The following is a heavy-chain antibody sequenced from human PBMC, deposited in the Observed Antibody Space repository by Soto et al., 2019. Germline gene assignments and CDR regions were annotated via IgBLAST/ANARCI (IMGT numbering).Heavy chain of an antibody. CDR3: ARDRGSSGWKYAFDI. Sequence: ASVKVSCKASGYTFTSYYMHWVRQAPGQGLEWMGIINPSGGSTSYAQKFQGRVTMNRDTSTSTVYKEMSSLRSEDTAVYYCARDRGSSGWKYAFDIWGQGTMVTVSS. J-gene: IGHJ3*02. CDR2: INPSGGST. CDR1: GYTFTSYY. V-gene: IGHV1-46*03. D-gene: IGHD6-19*01.